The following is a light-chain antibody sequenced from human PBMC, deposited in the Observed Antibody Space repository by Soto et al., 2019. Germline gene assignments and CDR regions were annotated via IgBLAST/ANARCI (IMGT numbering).Light chain of an antibody. CDR1: QNLNSNF. V-gene: IGKV3-20*01. Sequence: TVFTHSARPPALSPVERATLSCSAIQNLNSNFLAWYQQKPGQAPRLLIYGVSNRATGIPDRFSGSGSGTDFTLTISRLEPEDFAVYYCQQYGSSPPFTFGPGTKVDIK. CDR2: GVS. CDR3: QQYGSSPPFT. J-gene: IGKJ3*01.